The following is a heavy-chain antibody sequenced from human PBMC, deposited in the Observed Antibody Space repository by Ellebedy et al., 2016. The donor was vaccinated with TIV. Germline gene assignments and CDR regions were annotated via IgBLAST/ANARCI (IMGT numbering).Heavy chain of an antibody. CDR1: GFTFSSYS. CDR2: IDTSSSTI. J-gene: IGHJ2*01. Sequence: GGSLRLSCAASGFTFSSYSMNWVRQAPGKGLEWVSYIDTSSSTIYYADSVKGRFTISRDNAKNSLYLQMNSLRDEDTAVYYCVRGRGTMFGVVTHYWYFDLWGRGTLVTVSS. D-gene: IGHD3-3*01. CDR3: VRGRGTMFGVVTHYWYFDL. V-gene: IGHV3-48*02.